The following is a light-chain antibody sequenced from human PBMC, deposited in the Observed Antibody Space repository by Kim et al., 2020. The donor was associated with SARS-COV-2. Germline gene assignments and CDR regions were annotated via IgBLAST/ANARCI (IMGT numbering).Light chain of an antibody. V-gene: IGKV1-8*01. CDR3: QQYYSYPVL. CDR2: AAS. CDR1: QGISSY. Sequence: AIRITQSPSSLSASTGDRVTITCRASQGISSYLAWYQQKPGKAPKLLIYAASTLQSGVPSRFSGSGSGTDFTLTISCLQSEDFATYYCQQYYSYPVLFGGGTKVEIK. J-gene: IGKJ4*01.